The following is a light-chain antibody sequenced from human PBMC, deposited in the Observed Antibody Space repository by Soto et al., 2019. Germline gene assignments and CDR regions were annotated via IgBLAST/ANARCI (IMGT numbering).Light chain of an antibody. V-gene: IGKV3-15*01. J-gene: IGKJ4*01. CDR1: RNVENK. CDR3: QHYYKGPRS. Sequence: EIVMTQSPPTLSVSPGERATLSCRASRNVENKLAWYQQRPGQSPRLLIYAASTRAPGVPARFSGSGSGTEFTLTISCLQSDDFALFFFQHYYKGPRSFGGVPKLDIK. CDR2: AAS.